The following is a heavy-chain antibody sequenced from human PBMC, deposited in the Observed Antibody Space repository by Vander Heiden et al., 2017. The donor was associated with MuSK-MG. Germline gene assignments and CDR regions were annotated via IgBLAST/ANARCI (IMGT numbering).Heavy chain of an antibody. Sequence: EVQLVQSGAEVKKPGESRKITWKGSGYSFTSYWIGWVRQMPGKGREWMGIIYPGDSDTRYSPSFQGQVTISADKSISTAYLQWSSLKASDTAMYYCARHDYDLTAVRTGYYMDVWGKGTTVTVSS. CDR2: IYPGDSDT. CDR1: GYSFTSYW. D-gene: IGHD3-3*01. CDR3: ARHDYDLTAVRTGYYMDV. J-gene: IGHJ6*03. V-gene: IGHV5-51*01.